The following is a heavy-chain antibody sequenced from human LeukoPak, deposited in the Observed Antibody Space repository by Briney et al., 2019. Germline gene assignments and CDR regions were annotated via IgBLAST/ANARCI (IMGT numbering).Heavy chain of an antibody. J-gene: IGHJ4*02. CDR1: EFTFGSYA. CDR2: ISGSGGNT. CDR3: AKGSDSSGWYGDY. Sequence: GGSLRLSCAASEFTFGSYAMNWVRQAPGKGLEWVSAISGSGGNTFYADSVRGRFTISRDNSKNTLYLKMNSLRAEDTAVYYCAKGSDSSGWYGDYWGQGTLVTVSS. D-gene: IGHD6-19*01. V-gene: IGHV3-23*01.